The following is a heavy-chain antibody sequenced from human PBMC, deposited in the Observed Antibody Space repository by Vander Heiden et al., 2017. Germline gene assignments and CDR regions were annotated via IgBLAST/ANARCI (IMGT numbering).Heavy chain of an antibody. J-gene: IGHJ4*02. V-gene: IGHV3-30-3*01. CDR2: ISYDGSNK. CDR1: GFTFSSYA. CDR3: ARDLGVVDDDCWSGPSWGY. Sequence: QVQLVESGGGVVQPGRSLRLSCAASGFTFSSYAMHWVRQAPGKWLEWVAVISYDGSNKYYADSVKGRVTISRDNSKNTLYLQMKSLRAEETAVYYCARDLGVVDDDCWSGPSWGYWGQGTMVTVYS. D-gene: IGHD3-3*01.